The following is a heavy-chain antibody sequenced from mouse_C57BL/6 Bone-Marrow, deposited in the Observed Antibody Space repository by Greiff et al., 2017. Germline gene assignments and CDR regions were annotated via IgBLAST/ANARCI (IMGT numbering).Heavy chain of an antibody. V-gene: IGHV1-52*01. CDR3: ARGSIMALDY. Sequence: VQLKQPGAELVRPGSSVKLSCKASGYTFTSYWMHWVKQRPIQGLEWIGNIDPSDSETNYNQKFKDKATLTVYKSSSTSYMHLSSLTSEDSAVYYCARGSIMALDYWGQGTSVTVSS. CDR1: GYTFTSYW. J-gene: IGHJ4*01. D-gene: IGHD1-2*01. CDR2: IDPSDSET.